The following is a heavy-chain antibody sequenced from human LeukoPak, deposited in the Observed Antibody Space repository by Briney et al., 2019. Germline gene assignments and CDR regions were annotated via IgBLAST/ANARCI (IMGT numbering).Heavy chain of an antibody. CDR1: GGSISTYY. V-gene: IGHV4-59*12. Sequence: SETLSLTCTVSGGSISTYYWSWIRQPPGKGLEWIGYIYYSGSTNYNPSLKSRVTISVDTSKNQFSLKLSSVTAADTAIYYCARDYVWGSSESDYWGQGTLVTVSS. D-gene: IGHD7-27*01. CDR3: ARDYVWGSSESDY. CDR2: IYYSGST. J-gene: IGHJ4*02.